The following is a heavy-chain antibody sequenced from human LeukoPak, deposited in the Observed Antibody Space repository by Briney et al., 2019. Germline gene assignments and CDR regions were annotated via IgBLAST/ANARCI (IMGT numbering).Heavy chain of an antibody. CDR1: GGSISSYY. CDR3: ARDLGSGWPFDY. J-gene: IGHJ4*02. Sequence: SETLSLTCTVSGGSISSYYWSWIRQPPGKGLEWIGYIYYSGSTNYNPSLKSRVTISVDTSKNQFSLKLSSVTAADTAVYYCARDLGSGWPFDYWGQGTLVTVSS. D-gene: IGHD6-19*01. V-gene: IGHV4-59*01. CDR2: IYYSGST.